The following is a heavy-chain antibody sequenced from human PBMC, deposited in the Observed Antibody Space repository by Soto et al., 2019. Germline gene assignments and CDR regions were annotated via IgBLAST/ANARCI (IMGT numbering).Heavy chain of an antibody. D-gene: IGHD2-2*01. CDR3: QRYHGCYSYYGMDV. Sequence: PSETLSLTCAVYGGSFSGYYWSWIRQAPGKGLEGIGEINHSGSTNYNPSLKSRVTISVDTSKNQFALKLSSVTAADTAVYYCQRYHGCYSYYGMDVRGQGTTVHVSS. J-gene: IGHJ6*01. CDR1: GGSFSGYY. CDR2: INHSGST. V-gene: IGHV4-34*01.